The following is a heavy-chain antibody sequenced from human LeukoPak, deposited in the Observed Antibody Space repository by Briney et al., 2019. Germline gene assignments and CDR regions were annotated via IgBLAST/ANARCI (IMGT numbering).Heavy chain of an antibody. CDR2: INHSGST. D-gene: IGHD3/OR15-3a*01. Sequence: SETLSLTCAVYGGSFSGYYWSWIRQPPGKGLEWIGEINHSGSTNYNPSLKSRVTISVDTSKNQFSLKLSSVTAADTAVYYCGGGTGYAFDIWGQGTMVTVSS. CDR1: GGSFSGYY. V-gene: IGHV4-34*01. CDR3: GGGTGYAFDI. J-gene: IGHJ3*02.